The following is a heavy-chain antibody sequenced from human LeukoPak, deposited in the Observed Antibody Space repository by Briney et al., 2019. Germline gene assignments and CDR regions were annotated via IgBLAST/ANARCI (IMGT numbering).Heavy chain of an antibody. CDR3: ARLTYGSAADYYFDY. Sequence: SETLSLTCAVYGGSFSGYYWSWIRQPPGKGLEWIGEINHSGSTNYNPSLKSRVTISVDTSKNQFSLKLSSVTAADTAVYYCARLTYGSAADYYFDYWGQGTLVTVSS. J-gene: IGHJ4*02. V-gene: IGHV4-34*01. CDR1: GGSFSGYY. CDR2: INHSGST. D-gene: IGHD3-10*01.